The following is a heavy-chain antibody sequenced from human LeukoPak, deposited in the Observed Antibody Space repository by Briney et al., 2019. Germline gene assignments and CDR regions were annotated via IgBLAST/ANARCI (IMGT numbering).Heavy chain of an antibody. Sequence: SETLSLTCTVSGGSISSSSYYWGWIRQPPGKGLEWIGSIYYSGSTYYNPSLKSRITISVDTSKNQFSLKLSSVTAADTAVYYCARHSRTRGLRGYYFDYWGQGTLVTVSS. CDR1: GGSISSSSYY. CDR3: ARHSRTRGLRGYYFDY. J-gene: IGHJ4*02. V-gene: IGHV4-39*01. CDR2: IYYSGST. D-gene: IGHD1-1*01.